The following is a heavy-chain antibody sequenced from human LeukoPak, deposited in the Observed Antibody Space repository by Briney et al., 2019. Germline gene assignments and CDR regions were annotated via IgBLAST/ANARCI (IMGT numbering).Heavy chain of an antibody. CDR2: ISGSGGST. Sequence: TGGSLRLSCAASGFTFSNYAMSWVRQAPGKGLEWVSAISGSGGSTYYADSVKGRFTISRDNSKNTLYLQMNTLRAEDTAVYYCAKKESRYCSSTSCLIGMDVWGQGTTVTVSS. CDR3: AKKESRYCSSTSCLIGMDV. D-gene: IGHD2-2*01. V-gene: IGHV3-23*01. CDR1: GFTFSNYA. J-gene: IGHJ6*02.